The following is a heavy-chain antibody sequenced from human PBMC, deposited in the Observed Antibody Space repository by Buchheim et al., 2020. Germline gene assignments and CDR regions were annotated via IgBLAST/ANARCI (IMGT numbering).Heavy chain of an antibody. CDR3: ARELYYDILTGYNNYYYGMDV. Sequence: QVQLVQSGAEVKKPGASVKVSCKASGYTFTSYDINWVRQATGQGLEWMGWINPNSGGTNYAQKFQGWVTMTRDTSISTAYMELSRLRSDDTAVYYCARELYYDILTGYNNYYYGMDVWGQGTT. J-gene: IGHJ6*02. CDR1: GYTFTSYD. CDR2: INPNSGGT. V-gene: IGHV1-2*04. D-gene: IGHD3-9*01.